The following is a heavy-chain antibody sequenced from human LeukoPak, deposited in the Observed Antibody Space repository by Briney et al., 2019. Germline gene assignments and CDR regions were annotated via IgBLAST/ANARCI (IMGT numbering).Heavy chain of an antibody. V-gene: IGHV3-30*03. CDR2: ISYDGSNK. D-gene: IGHD2-8*01. Sequence: GGSLRLSCAASGFTFSTYGMHWVRQAPGKGLEWVAVISYDGSNKYYADSVKGRFTISRDNSKHTLYLQMNSLRAEDTAVSYCATDLYCTNGVCYRYYYGMDVWGQGTTVTVSS. J-gene: IGHJ6*02. CDR1: GFTFSTYG. CDR3: ATDLYCTNGVCYRYYYGMDV.